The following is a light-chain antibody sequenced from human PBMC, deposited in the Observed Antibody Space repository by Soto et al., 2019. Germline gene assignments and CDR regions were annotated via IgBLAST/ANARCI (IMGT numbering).Light chain of an antibody. CDR2: DVS. Sequence: QSALTQPASVSGSPGQSITISCTGTSSDAGGYNYVSWYQQHPGKAPKLMIYDVSNRPSGVSNRFSGSKSGNTASLTISGLQAEDEADYYCSSYTSSITLLYVFGTGTKVTVL. J-gene: IGLJ1*01. CDR1: SSDAGGYNY. V-gene: IGLV2-14*01. CDR3: SSYTSSITLLYV.